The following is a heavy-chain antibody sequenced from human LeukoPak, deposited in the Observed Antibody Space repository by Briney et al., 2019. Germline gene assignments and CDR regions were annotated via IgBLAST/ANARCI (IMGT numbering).Heavy chain of an antibody. D-gene: IGHD5-12*01. CDR3: AKDLRRLNSGYDN. CDR2: ISYDGSNK. CDR1: GFTFSTYA. J-gene: IGHJ4*02. Sequence: GGSLRLSCAASGFTFSTYAMHWVRQGPGKGLEWVAVISYDGSNKFYADSVKGRFTISRDNSKNTLYLQMNSLRAEDTAVYYCAKDLRRLNSGYDNWGQGTLVTVSS. V-gene: IGHV3-30-3*01.